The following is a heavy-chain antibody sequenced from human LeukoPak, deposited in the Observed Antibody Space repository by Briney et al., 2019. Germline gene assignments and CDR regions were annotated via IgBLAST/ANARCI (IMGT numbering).Heavy chain of an antibody. J-gene: IGHJ3*01. Sequence: RGSLRLSCVASGFTFSNYAVMWVRQAPGQGLEWVSAITGGGTTRYADSVKGRFTISRDNSKNTLYLQMNSLRVEDTAQYFCARDPNGDYIGAFEFWGQGTGVTVSS. CDR1: GFTFSNYA. CDR3: ARDPNGDYIGAFEF. D-gene: IGHD4-17*01. CDR2: ITGGGTT. V-gene: IGHV3-23*01.